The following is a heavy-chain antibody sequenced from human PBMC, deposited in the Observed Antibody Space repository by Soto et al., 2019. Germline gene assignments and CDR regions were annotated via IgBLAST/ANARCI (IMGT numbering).Heavy chain of an antibody. D-gene: IGHD2-15*01. Sequence: PSETLSLTCTVSGGSISSYYWSWIRQPPGKGLEWIANIYYSGTTNYNPSLKSRVTISVDTSKNQFSLKLSSVTAADTAVYYCARDGCSGGSCYDYYYYMDVWGKGTTVTVSS. CDR2: IYYSGTT. CDR1: GGSISSYY. CDR3: ARDGCSGGSCYDYYYYMDV. V-gene: IGHV4-59*01. J-gene: IGHJ6*03.